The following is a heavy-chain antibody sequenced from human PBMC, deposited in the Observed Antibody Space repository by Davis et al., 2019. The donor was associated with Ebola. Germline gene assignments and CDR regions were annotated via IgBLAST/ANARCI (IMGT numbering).Heavy chain of an antibody. V-gene: IGHV1-2*02. Sequence: ASVKVSCKASGYTFTGQWMHWLRQAPGQGLEWMGWMNPHSGATKSAQNFQGRLTLTRDTSISTAYMELSSLRSDDAALYYCARVYGGGHKLVFDLWGQGTLVTVSS. J-gene: IGHJ4*02. D-gene: IGHD3-16*01. CDR1: GYTFTGQW. CDR3: ARVYGGGHKLVFDL. CDR2: MNPHSGAT.